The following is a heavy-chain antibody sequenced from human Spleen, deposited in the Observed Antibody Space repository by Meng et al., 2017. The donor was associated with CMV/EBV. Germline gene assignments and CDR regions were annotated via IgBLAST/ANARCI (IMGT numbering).Heavy chain of an antibody. J-gene: IGHJ6*02. CDR1: GYTFIGYY. D-gene: IGHD4-17*01. V-gene: IGHV1-2*02. CDR3: ARDLGYGDYVGNLGYYYYGMDV. Sequence: ASVKVSCKASGYTFIGYYMHWVRQAPGQGLEWMGWINPNSGGTNYAQKFQGRVTMTRDTSISTAYMELSRLRSDDTAVYYCARDLGYGDYVGNLGYYYYGMDVWGQGTTVTVSS. CDR2: INPNSGGT.